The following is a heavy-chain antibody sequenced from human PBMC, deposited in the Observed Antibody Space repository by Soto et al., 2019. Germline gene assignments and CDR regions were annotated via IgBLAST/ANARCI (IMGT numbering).Heavy chain of an antibody. CDR3: AKDNSADDDAFDY. J-gene: IGHJ4*02. D-gene: IGHD5-12*01. CDR2: INPKSGGT. V-gene: IGHV1-2*02. CDR1: GYTFTGYY. Sequence: ASVKVSCKASGYTFTGYYMHWVRQAPGQGLEWMGWINPKSGGTDYAQKFQGRVTMTRDTSSSSAYMELSSLRSDDTAVYYCAKDNSADDDAFDYWGQGTQVTVSS.